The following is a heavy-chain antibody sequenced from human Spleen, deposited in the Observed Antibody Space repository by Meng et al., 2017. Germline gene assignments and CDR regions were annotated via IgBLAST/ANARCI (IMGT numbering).Heavy chain of an antibody. CDR3: TRNEYYCLGY. Sequence: QLRPQEHGPGPVEASGTLSLTCVVSGGAIRSIDWWSWVRQPPGKGLEWIGEIYHGGDTNYNPSLKSRVTISVDKPKNQFSLTLTSVTAADTAVYYCTRNEYYCLGYWGQGTLVTVSS. CDR2: IYHGGDT. J-gene: IGHJ4*02. V-gene: IGHV4-4*02. D-gene: IGHD3-16*01. CDR1: GGAIRSIDW.